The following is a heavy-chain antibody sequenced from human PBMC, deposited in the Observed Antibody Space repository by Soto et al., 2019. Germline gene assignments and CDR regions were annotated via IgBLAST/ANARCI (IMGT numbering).Heavy chain of an antibody. CDR3: LTGTTPGNYGMDV. Sequence: PGGSLRLSCAASGFTFSSYGMHWVRQAPGKGLEWVAVIWYDGSNKYYADSVKGRFTISRDNSKNTLYLQMNSLRAEDTAVYYCLTGTTPGNYGMDVWGQGTTVTVSS. D-gene: IGHD1-7*01. J-gene: IGHJ6*02. CDR1: GFTFSSYG. CDR2: IWYDGSNK. V-gene: IGHV3-33*01.